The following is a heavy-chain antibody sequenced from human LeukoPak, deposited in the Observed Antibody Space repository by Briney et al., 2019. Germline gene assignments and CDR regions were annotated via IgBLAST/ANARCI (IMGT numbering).Heavy chain of an antibody. CDR1: GFTFSSYR. CDR3: AKDSSSSNYYYGMDV. Sequence: GESLRLSCAASGFTFSSYRMNWVRQAPGKGLELVSSISSSSSYIYYADSVKGRFTISRDNAKNSLYLQMNSLRAEDTAVFYCAKDSSSSNYYYGMDVWGQGTTVTVSS. V-gene: IGHV3-21*01. D-gene: IGHD6-6*01. CDR2: ISSSSSYI. J-gene: IGHJ6*02.